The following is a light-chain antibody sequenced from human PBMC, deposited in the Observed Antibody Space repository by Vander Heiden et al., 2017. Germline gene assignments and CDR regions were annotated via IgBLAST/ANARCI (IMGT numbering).Light chain of an antibody. Sequence: EMVFKQSPASRSLSPGERGTLSCRASQSVSSSYLAWYQQKPGQAPRLLIYVASSRATGIPDRFSGSGSGTDFTLTISRVEPEDFALYFCQQYCNSPETFGQGTKVEV. CDR2: VAS. CDR3: QQYCNSPET. V-gene: IGKV3-20*01. J-gene: IGKJ1*01. CDR1: QSVSSSY.